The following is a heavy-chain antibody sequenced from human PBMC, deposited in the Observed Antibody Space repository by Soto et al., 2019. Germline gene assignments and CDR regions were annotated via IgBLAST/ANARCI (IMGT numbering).Heavy chain of an antibody. CDR2: SRDKPQGYST. D-gene: IGHD3-22*01. V-gene: IGHV3-72*01. CDR3: VRATYFSDSSGYTRCLDY. CDR1: GFTLSDHY. J-gene: IGHJ4*02. Sequence: QAGGSLRLSSAVSGFTLSDHYIDWVRQAPGKGLEWVGRSRDKPQGYSTAYAASVKGRFTTSRDESKNSAYLQMNSLKTEDTAVYYCVRATYFSDSSGYTRCLDYWGQGTLVTVSS.